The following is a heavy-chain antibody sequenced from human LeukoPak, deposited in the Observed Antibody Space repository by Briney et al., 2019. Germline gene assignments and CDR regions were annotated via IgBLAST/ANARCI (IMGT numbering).Heavy chain of an antibody. D-gene: IGHD2-15*01. Sequence: GGSLRLSCSASGFTFSSYGMHWVRQAPGKGLEGGAVIRYDGSNKYYADSVKVRFTMARDNAKNSLFLHMNRLTAEDTAVYYCARELGYCSGGSCSYGMDVWGQGTTVTVSS. CDR2: IRYDGSNK. J-gene: IGHJ6*02. V-gene: IGHV3-33*08. CDR1: GFTFSSYG. CDR3: ARELGYCSGGSCSYGMDV.